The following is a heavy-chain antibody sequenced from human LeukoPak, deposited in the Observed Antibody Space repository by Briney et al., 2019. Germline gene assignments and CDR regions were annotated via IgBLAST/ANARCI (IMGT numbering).Heavy chain of an antibody. Sequence: PGGSLRLSCAASGFTFDDYAMHWVRQAPGKGLEWVSGISRNSGSIVYADSVKGRFIISRDNAKSSLYLQMNSLRAEDMALYYCAKSWRGYVGAYMDVWGKGTTVTVSS. D-gene: IGHD3-3*01. CDR1: GFTFDDYA. V-gene: IGHV3-9*03. CDR2: ISRNSGSI. CDR3: AKSWRGYVGAYMDV. J-gene: IGHJ6*03.